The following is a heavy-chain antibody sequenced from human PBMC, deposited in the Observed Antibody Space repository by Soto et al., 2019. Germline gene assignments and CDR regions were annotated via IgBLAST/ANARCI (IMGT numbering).Heavy chain of an antibody. V-gene: IGHV4-39*01. CDR2: IYYTGSA. J-gene: IGHJ5*02. Sequence: VTLSHPCSVSKGCSSRWRHYRGRIRQSPRKGLEWIGSIYYTGSAYYNPSLRSRFAISVDTSKNQFSLKLNSVTATDTAIYYCARHFYYDSSGYGFDPWGQGTLVTVSS. CDR1: KGCSSRWRHY. D-gene: IGHD3-22*01. CDR3: ARHFYYDSSGYGFDP.